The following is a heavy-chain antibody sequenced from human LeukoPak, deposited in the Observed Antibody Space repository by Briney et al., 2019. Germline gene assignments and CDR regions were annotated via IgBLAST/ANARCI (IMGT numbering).Heavy chain of an antibody. Sequence: GGSLRLSYAASGFTFNHYAMNWVRQAPGKGLEWVASISSTTTYIYYADSVKGRFTISRDNAKNSVHLQMNSLRAEDTAVYCCAREGYIYGSSGRYFWGQGTLVTVSS. CDR2: ISSTTTYI. J-gene: IGHJ4*02. CDR1: GFTFNHYA. D-gene: IGHD5-18*01. V-gene: IGHV3-21*01. CDR3: AREGYIYGSSGRYF.